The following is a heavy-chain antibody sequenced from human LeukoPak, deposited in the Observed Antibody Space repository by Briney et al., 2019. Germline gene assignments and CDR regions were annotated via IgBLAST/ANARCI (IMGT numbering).Heavy chain of an antibody. CDR1: GGSISSYY. V-gene: IGHV4-59*12. Sequence: SETLSLTCTVPGGSISSYYWSWIRQPPGKGLEWIGYIYYSGSTNYNPSLKSRVTISVDTSKNQFSLKLSSVTAADTAVYYCASCYGSGTTYYMDVWGKGTTVTISS. CDR2: IYYSGST. J-gene: IGHJ6*03. CDR3: ASCYGSGTTYYMDV. D-gene: IGHD3-10*01.